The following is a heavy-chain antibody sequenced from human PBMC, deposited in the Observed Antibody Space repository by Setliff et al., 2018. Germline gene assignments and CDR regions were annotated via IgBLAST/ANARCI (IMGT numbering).Heavy chain of an antibody. D-gene: IGHD6-19*01. V-gene: IGHV1-8*02. J-gene: IGHJ3*02. CDR3: ARVGGYASAWHGIEAFDI. CDR2: INPSSGKT. CDR1: GYTFNNYD. Sequence: ASVKVSCKAPGYTFNNYDINWVRQAPGQGLEWMGWINPSSGKTGYALNFQGRVTMTKNTSIATAYMEVNRLTYDDTAVYYCARVGGYASAWHGIEAFDIWGQGTKVTVS.